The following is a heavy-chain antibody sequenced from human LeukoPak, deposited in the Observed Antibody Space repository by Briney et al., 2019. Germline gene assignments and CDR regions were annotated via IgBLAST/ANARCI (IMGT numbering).Heavy chain of an antibody. Sequence: GGSLRLSCAPSGFTFSGYAMSWVRQAPGKGLEWVSGISGSDGSTFYADSVKGRFTISRDNSKNTLYLQMNSLRAEATAVYYCAKDIKDDSSGDYGNAFDIWGQGTMVTVSS. J-gene: IGHJ3*02. CDR2: ISGSDGST. CDR3: AKDIKDDSSGDYGNAFDI. CDR1: GFTFSGYA. D-gene: IGHD3-22*01. V-gene: IGHV3-23*01.